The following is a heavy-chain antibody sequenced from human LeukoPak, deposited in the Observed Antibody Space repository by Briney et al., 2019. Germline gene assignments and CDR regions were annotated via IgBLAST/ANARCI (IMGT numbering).Heavy chain of an antibody. Sequence: GGSLRLSCVASGFSFSNAWMSWVRQAPGKGLKWVGRIKSKTDGGTIDSAAPVKGRFTISRDDSKTTLYLQMNSLKTEDTAVYYCTTPDRYSSSWYRWDSLDFWGQGTMVTVSS. J-gene: IGHJ3*01. CDR2: IKSKTDGGTI. CDR1: GFSFSNAW. D-gene: IGHD6-13*01. CDR3: TTPDRYSSSWYRWDSLDF. V-gene: IGHV3-15*01.